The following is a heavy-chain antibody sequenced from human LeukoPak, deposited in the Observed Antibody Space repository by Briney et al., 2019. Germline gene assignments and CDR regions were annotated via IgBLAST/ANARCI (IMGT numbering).Heavy chain of an antibody. CDR1: GDSVSSKSAS. CDR2: TYYRSKWYS. V-gene: IGHV6-1*01. Sequence: SQTLSLTCVISGDSVSSKSASWDWIRQSPSRGLEWLGRTYYRSKWYSDYAVSVKSRITINPDTSKNQFSLKLSSVTAADTAVYYCARSPPRGPYYFDYWGQGTLVTVSS. CDR3: ARSPPRGPYYFDY. D-gene: IGHD2-15*01. J-gene: IGHJ4*02.